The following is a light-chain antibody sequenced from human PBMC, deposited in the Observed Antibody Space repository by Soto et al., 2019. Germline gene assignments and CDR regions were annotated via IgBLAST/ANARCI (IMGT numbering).Light chain of an antibody. Sequence: QSVLTQPASVSGSPGQSITISCTGTSSDVGGYNCVSWSQQRPGKAPKLIIYEVTNRPSGVSDRFSGFKSGNTASLIISGLQAGDEADYYCSSCTTTDTYVFGTGTKLTVL. J-gene: IGLJ1*01. V-gene: IGLV2-14*01. CDR2: EVT. CDR1: SSDVGGYNC. CDR3: SSCTTTDTYV.